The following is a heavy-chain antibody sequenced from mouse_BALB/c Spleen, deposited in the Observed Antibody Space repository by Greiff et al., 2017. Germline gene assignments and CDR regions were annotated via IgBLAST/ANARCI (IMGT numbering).Heavy chain of an antibody. CDR2: ISSGGSYT. CDR3: TRDRGLRRGPFAY. CDR1: GFTFSSYT. Sequence: EVQGVESGGGLVKPGGSLKLSCAASGFTFSSYTMSWVRQTPEKRLEWVATISSGGSYTYYPDSVKGRFTISRDNAKNTLYLQMSSLKSEDTAMYYCTRDRGLRRGPFAYWGQGTLVTVSA. V-gene: IGHV5-6-4*01. J-gene: IGHJ3*01. D-gene: IGHD2-4*01.